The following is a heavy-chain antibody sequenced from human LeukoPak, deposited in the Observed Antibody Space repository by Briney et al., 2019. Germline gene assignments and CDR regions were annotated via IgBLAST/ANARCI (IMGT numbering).Heavy chain of an antibody. V-gene: IGHV4-59*08. J-gene: IGHJ4*02. Sequence: MPSETLSLTCTVSGGSISSYYWSWIRQPPGKGLEWIGYIYYSGSTNYNPSLKSRVTISVDTSKNQFSLKLSSVTAADTAVYYCARARTYSSSWYFDYWGQGTPVTVSS. CDR3: ARARTYSSSWYFDY. D-gene: IGHD6-13*01. CDR2: IYYSGST. CDR1: GGSISSYY.